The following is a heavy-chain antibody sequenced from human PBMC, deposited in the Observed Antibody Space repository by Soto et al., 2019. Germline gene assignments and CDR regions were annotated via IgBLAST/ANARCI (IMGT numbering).Heavy chain of an antibody. CDR3: AQAYYDYIWGSYRLKDAFDI. D-gene: IGHD3-16*02. CDR2: ISYDGSNK. CDR1: GFTFSSYG. V-gene: IGHV3-30*18. Sequence: QVQLVESGGGVVQPGRSLRLSCAASGFTFSSYGMHWVRQAPGKGLEWVAVISYDGSNKYYADSVKGRFTISRDNSKNTLYLQMNSLRAEDTAVYYCAQAYYDYIWGSYRLKDAFDIWGQGTMVTVSS. J-gene: IGHJ3*02.